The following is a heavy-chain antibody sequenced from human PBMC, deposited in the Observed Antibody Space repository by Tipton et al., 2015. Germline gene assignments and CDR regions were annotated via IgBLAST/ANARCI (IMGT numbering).Heavy chain of an antibody. V-gene: IGHV4-61*01. CDR1: GGSVTSNNYF. D-gene: IGHD3-22*01. J-gene: IGHJ5*02. Sequence: TLSLTCSVSGGSVTSNNYFWSWIRQPPGKGLEWIGHIFHSGSTSYNPSLRSRAFISIDTSKNQFSLKLNSVTAADTAVYYCARGGAGYYYDSVGYLSWGQGTLVTVSS. CDR3: ARGGAGYYYDSVGYLS. CDR2: IFHSGST.